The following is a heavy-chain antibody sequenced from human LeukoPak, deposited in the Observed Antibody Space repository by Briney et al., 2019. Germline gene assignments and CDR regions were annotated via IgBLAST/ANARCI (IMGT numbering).Heavy chain of an antibody. CDR3: ATPLDYYDSSGYHQGGD. Sequence: GGSLRLSCTASGFTFSNYWMTWVRQAPEKGLEWVANIKQDGSEKNYVNSVKGRFIISRDNAKNSLSLQMNSLRAEDTAVYYCATPLDYYDSSGYHQGGDWGQGTLVTVSS. V-gene: IGHV3-7*03. CDR2: IKQDGSEK. D-gene: IGHD3-22*01. J-gene: IGHJ4*02. CDR1: GFTFSNYW.